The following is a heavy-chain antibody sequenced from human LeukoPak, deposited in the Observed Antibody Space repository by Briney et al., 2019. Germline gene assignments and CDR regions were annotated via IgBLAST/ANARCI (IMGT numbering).Heavy chain of an antibody. J-gene: IGHJ4*02. CDR2: INHSGST. V-gene: IGHV4-39*07. CDR3: VTQGWHRRTQPPY. CDR1: GGSISSGSYY. D-gene: IGHD1-14*01. Sequence: NPSQTLSLTCTVSGGSISSGSYYWSWIRQPPGRGLEWIGEINHSGSTNYNPSLKSRVTISVDTSKNQFSLKLSSVTAADTAVYYCVTQGWHRRTQPPYWGQGTLVTVSS.